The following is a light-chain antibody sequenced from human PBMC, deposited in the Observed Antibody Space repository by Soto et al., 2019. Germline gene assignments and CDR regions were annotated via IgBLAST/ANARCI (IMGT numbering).Light chain of an antibody. CDR1: QSVSSSY. V-gene: IGKV3-20*01. Sequence: EIVLTQSPGTLSLSPGERATLSCRASQSVSSSYLAWYQQKPGQAPRLLIYGASSRATGIPDRFSGSGSRTEFTLTISSLQSEDFAVYYCRQYDNWPPITFGQGTRLEIK. CDR3: RQYDNWPPIT. J-gene: IGKJ5*01. CDR2: GAS.